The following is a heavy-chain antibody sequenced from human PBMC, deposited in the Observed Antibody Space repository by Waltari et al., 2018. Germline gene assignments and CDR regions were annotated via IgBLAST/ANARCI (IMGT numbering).Heavy chain of an antibody. J-gene: IGHJ5*02. CDR3: AKDNTRGGVTTGFDP. CDR1: GFTFDDYA. V-gene: IGHV3-9*01. Sequence: EVQLVESGGGLVQPGRSLRLSCAASGFTFDDYAMHWVRQAQGKGLEWVSGISWNSGSIGYADSVKGRFTISRDNAKNSLYLQMNSLRAEDTALYYCAKDNTRGGVTTGFDPWGQGTLVTVSS. CDR2: ISWNSGSI. D-gene: IGHD4-17*01.